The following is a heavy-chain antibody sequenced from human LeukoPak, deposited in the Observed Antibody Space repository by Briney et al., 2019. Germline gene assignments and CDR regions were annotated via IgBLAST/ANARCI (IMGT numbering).Heavy chain of an antibody. V-gene: IGHV3-7*01. CDR2: IKGDGSQM. Sequence: GGSLRLSCAASGFTFSTSWMTWVRQAPGKGLEWVANIKGDGSQMYYVDSVKGRFTISRDNAKSSLYLQTNSLRVEDTAVYYCAKDLNWENYWGQGTLVTVSS. J-gene: IGHJ4*02. CDR3: AKDLNWENY. D-gene: IGHD7-27*01. CDR1: GFTFSTSW.